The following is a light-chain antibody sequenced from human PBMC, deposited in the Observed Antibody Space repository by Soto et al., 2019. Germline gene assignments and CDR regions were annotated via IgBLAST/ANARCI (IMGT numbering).Light chain of an antibody. CDR2: WAS. J-gene: IGKJ1*01. CDR1: QSVLYSSNNKNY. V-gene: IGKV4-1*01. Sequence: DIVMTQSPDSLAVSLGERATINCKSSQSVLYSSNNKNYLAWYQQKSGQPPKLLIYWASTRQSGVPDRFSGSGFGTDYTLTISSRQAEDVAVYDFHQYYSTLTWTFGQGTKVEIK. CDR3: HQYYSTLTWT.